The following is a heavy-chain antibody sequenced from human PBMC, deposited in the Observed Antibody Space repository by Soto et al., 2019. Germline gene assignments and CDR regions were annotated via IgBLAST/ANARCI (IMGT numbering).Heavy chain of an antibody. CDR2: IIPIFGTA. J-gene: IGHJ4*02. D-gene: IGHD5-18*01. V-gene: IGHV1-69*13. Sequence: SVKVSCKASGGTFSSYAISWVRQAPGQGLGWMGGIIPIFGTANYAQKLQGRVTITADESTSTAYMELSSLRSEDTAVYYCARASPISSGYSYGSTYFDYWGQGTLVTVSS. CDR3: ARASPISSGYSYGSTYFDY. CDR1: GGTFSSYA.